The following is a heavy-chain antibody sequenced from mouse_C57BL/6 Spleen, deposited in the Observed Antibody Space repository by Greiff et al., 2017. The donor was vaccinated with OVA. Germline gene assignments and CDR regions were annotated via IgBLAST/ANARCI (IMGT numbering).Heavy chain of an antibody. CDR3: ARTGNGY. CDR2: IYPYNGVS. J-gene: IGHJ2*01. V-gene: IGHV1-31*01. CDR1: GYSFTGYY. Sequence: EVKLMESGPELVKPGASVKISCKASGYSFTGYYMHWVKQSPGNILDWIGYIYPYNGVSSYNQKFKGKAPLTVDKSSSTAYMGLRSLTSEDSAVYYCARTGNGYWGQGTTLPVSS.